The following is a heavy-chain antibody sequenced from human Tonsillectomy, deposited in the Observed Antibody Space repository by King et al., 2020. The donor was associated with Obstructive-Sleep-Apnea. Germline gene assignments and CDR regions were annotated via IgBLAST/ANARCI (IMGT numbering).Heavy chain of an antibody. D-gene: IGHD6-19*01. J-gene: IGHJ2*01. V-gene: IGHV4-34*01. CDR3: ARSHVIAVAGAGWYFDL. CDR1: GGSFSGDY. CDR2: INHSGST. Sequence: VQLQQWGAGLLKPSETLSLTCAGYGGSFSGDYWSWIRQPPGQGLEWIGEINHSGSTNYNPSLKSRVTISVDTSKNQFSLKLSSVTAADTAVYYCARSHVIAVAGAGWYFDLWGRGTLVTVSS.